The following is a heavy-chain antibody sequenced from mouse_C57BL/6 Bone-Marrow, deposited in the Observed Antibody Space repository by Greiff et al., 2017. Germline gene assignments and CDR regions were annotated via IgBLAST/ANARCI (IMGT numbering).Heavy chain of an antibody. CDR1: GYTFTSYW. CDR2: INPSSGYT. CDR3: ARRNWDGRDYFDY. V-gene: IGHV1-7*01. Sequence: QVQLQQSGAELAKPGASVKLSCKASGYTFTSYWMHWVNQRPGQGLEWIGYINPSSGYTKYNQKFKDKATLTADKSSSTAYMQLSSLTYEDSAFYYCARRNWDGRDYFDYWGQGTTRTVSS. J-gene: IGHJ2*01. D-gene: IGHD4-1*01.